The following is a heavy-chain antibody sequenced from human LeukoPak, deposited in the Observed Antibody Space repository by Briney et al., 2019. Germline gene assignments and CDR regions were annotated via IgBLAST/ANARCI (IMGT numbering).Heavy chain of an antibody. Sequence: SVKVSCKASVGTFSSYAISWVRRAPGQGLEWMGGIIPIFGTANYAQKFQGRVTITTDESTSTAYMELSSLRSEDTAVYYCARARSPQGIAAAGKAYWGQGTLVTVSS. J-gene: IGHJ4*02. CDR2: IIPIFGTA. CDR1: VGTFSSYA. D-gene: IGHD6-13*01. V-gene: IGHV1-69*05. CDR3: ARARSPQGIAAAGKAY.